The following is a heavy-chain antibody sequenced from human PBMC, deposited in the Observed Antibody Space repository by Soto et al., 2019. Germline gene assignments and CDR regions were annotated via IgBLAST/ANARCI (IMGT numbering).Heavy chain of an antibody. V-gene: IGHV3-74*01. J-gene: IGHJ4*02. CDR3: ARANYYDSSGYYHDY. CDR1: RFTFSNYW. CDR2: INGDGSST. Sequence: LRLSCEASRFTFSNYWMHWVRQAPGKGLMWVSRINGDGSSTIYADSVRGRFTLSRDNTKNTLYLQMNSLRAEDTAIYYCARANYYDSSGYYHDYWGQGTLVTVSS. D-gene: IGHD3-22*01.